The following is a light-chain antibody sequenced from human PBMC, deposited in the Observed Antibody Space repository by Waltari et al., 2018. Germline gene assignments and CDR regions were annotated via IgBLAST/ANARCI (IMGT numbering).Light chain of an antibody. CDR1: ESIGGW. CDR3: QQYNTYPWT. J-gene: IGKJ1*01. V-gene: IGKV1-5*03. CDR2: KTA. Sequence: TQMMPSPSTLSASVGDTITINCRASESIGGWMAWYQQKPGKDPKLSMFKTAVLDHGVPSRFNGSGSGTDFTLTISGLQAVDLGTYNCQQYNTYPWTFGQGTRVEI.